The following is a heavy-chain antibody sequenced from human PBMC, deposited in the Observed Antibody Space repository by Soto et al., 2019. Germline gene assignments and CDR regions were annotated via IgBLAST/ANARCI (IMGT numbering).Heavy chain of an antibody. V-gene: IGHV4-34*01. CDR2: INHSGST. CDR1: GGSFSGYY. D-gene: IGHD3-22*01. CDR3: ARVNRAASSGYSYWRIDY. J-gene: IGHJ4*02. Sequence: SETLSLTCAVYGGSFSGYYWSWIRQPPGQGLEGIGEINHSGSTNSNPSLKSRVTISVDTSKNQFSLKPSSVTAADTAVYYCARVNRAASSGYSYWRIDYWGQGTLVTVS.